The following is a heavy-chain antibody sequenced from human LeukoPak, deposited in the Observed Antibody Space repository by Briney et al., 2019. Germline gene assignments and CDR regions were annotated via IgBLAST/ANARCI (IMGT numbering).Heavy chain of an antibody. CDR2: ISYSGNT. CDR3: ARQVSHAFDV. CDR1: ACTIHPSSATYD. Sequence: SETLSLTGTGSACTIHPSSATYDCGWVRQHPRRGLEWIGGISYSGNTYYNPSTMARVTIALDTSKNEFSLKLSSVTAADTSVYYCARQVSHAFDVWGQGTMVVGSS. V-gene: IGHV4-39*01. J-gene: IGHJ3*01. D-gene: IGHD3-10*01.